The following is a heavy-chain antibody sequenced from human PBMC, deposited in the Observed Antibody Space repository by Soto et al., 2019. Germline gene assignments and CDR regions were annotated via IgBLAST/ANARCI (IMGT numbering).Heavy chain of an antibody. CDR1: GGSVSSGSYY. Sequence: LSLTCTVSGGSVSSGSYYWSWIRQPPGKGLEWIGYIYYSGSTNYNPSLKSRVTISVDTSKNQFSLKLSSVTAADTAVYYCARDGPAAIYYYWGQGTLVTVSS. D-gene: IGHD2-2*01. V-gene: IGHV4-61*01. CDR2: IYYSGST. CDR3: ARDGPAAIYYY. J-gene: IGHJ4*02.